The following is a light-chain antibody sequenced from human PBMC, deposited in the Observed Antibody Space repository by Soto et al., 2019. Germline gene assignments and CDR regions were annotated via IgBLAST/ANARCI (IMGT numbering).Light chain of an antibody. Sequence: DIQMTQSPSSLSASVGDGVTITSGASQTISSYLNWYKQNPGKAPRFLSYAASNLQSGVPSRFSGSGSGTDFTLTISSLKPEDFATYYCQLSYNTPITFGQGTRLEI. V-gene: IGKV1-39*01. J-gene: IGKJ5*01. CDR1: QTISSY. CDR3: QLSYNTPIT. CDR2: AAS.